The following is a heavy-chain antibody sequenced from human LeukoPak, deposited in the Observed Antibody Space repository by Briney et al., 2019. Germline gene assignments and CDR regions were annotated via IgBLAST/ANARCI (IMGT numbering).Heavy chain of an antibody. J-gene: IGHJ3*02. CDR1: GGSISSYY. V-gene: IGHV4-4*07. D-gene: IGHD5-12*01. CDR3: ARDRSGYDDAFDI. Sequence: SETLSLTCTVSGGSISSYYWSWIGQPAGKGLEWIGRIYTSGSTNYNPSLKCRVTMSVDTSKNQFSLKLSSVTAADTAVYYCARDRSGYDDAFDIWGQGTMVTVSS. CDR2: IYTSGST.